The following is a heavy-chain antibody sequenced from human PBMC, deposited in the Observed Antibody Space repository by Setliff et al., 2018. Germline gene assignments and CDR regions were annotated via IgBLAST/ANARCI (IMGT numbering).Heavy chain of an antibody. J-gene: IGHJ2*01. CDR1: GGSISNYY. V-gene: IGHV4-59*08. CDR2: IYYSGTT. Sequence: PSETLSLTCTVSGGSISNYYWSWIRQPPGKGLEWIGYIYYSGTTNSIPSLKSRVTISVDTSKNQFSLKLSSVTAADTAVYYCARHHAQYYSDSSGYFYEDWYFDLWGRGTLVTLSS. D-gene: IGHD3-22*01. CDR3: ARHHAQYYSDSSGYFYEDWYFDL.